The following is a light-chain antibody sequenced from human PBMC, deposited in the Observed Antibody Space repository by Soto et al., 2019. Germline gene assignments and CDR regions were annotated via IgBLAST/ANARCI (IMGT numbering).Light chain of an antibody. CDR2: AAS. CDR1: QSISVY. V-gene: IGKV1-39*01. CDR3: QQSYSLPT. Sequence: DIQMTQSPSSLSASIGDRVTITCRARQSISVYLNWYQQKPGKAPQSLIYAASSLHSGVPSRFSGSGSGTDFALTISSLPAEDFRTYYCQQSYSLPTFGQGTKLEIK. J-gene: IGKJ2*01.